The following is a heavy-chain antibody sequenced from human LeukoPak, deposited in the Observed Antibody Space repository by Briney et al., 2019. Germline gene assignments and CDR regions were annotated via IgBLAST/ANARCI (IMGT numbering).Heavy chain of an antibody. CDR3: ARDRSYDYYYYYYGMDV. D-gene: IGHD5-12*01. J-gene: IGHJ6*02. CDR1: GFTVSSYG. CDR2: IRYDGSNK. Sequence: GGSLRLSCAASGFTVSSYGMHWVRQAPGKGREWVAFIRYDGSNKYYADSVKGRFTISRDNCKNTLYLQMNGLRAEDTAVYYCARDRSYDYYYYYYGMDVWGQGTTVTVSS. V-gene: IGHV3-30*02.